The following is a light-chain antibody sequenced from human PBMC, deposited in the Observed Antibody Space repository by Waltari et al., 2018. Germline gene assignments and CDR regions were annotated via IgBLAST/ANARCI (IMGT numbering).Light chain of an antibody. CDR3: QQYSSFST. J-gene: IGKJ2*01. V-gene: IGKV1-5*03. CDR1: QSVGTW. CDR2: MAS. Sequence: DIPMTQSPSTLSASVGDRVTISCLASQSVGTWLAWYPQKPGKAPKLLIYMASSLESGVPSRFSGSGSGTEFTLTISSLQPDDFATYSCQQYSSFSTFGQGTKLDI.